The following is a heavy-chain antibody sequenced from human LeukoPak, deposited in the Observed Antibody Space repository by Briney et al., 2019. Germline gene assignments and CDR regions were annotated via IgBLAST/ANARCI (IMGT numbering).Heavy chain of an antibody. D-gene: IGHD3-10*01. J-gene: IGHJ4*02. Sequence: PGGSLRLSCAASGFTFSSYGMHWVRQAPGKGLEWVAFIRYDGSNKYYADSVKGRFTISRDNSKNTLYLQMNSLRAEDTAVYYCAKDPSSSGSYYLFDYWGQGTLVTVSS. V-gene: IGHV3-30*02. CDR2: IRYDGSNK. CDR3: AKDPSSSGSYYLFDY. CDR1: GFTFSSYG.